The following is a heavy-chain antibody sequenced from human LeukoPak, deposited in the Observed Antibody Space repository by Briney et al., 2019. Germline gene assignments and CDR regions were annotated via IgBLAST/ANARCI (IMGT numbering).Heavy chain of an antibody. J-gene: IGHJ4*02. Sequence: VASVRVSCKASGYTFTGYGISWVRQAPGQGLEWMGWITPYNGNTNYVQNFQGRVTMTTDTSTSTAYMELRSLRSDDTAVYYCAREYGGNPGLFGYWGQGTLVTVSS. V-gene: IGHV1-18*01. CDR3: AREYGGNPGLFGY. CDR1: GYTFTGYG. CDR2: ITPYNGNT. D-gene: IGHD4-23*01.